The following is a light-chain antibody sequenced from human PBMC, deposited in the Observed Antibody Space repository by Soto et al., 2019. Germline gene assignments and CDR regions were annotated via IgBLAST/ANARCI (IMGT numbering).Light chain of an antibody. Sequence: QSALTQPASVSVSPGQSITISCTGTSSDVGDYDYVSWYRQHPGKAPQLLIYEVYHRPSGVSNRFSASKSGTTASLTIPWRQDDDDADYFCSSYTAGNYLYVFGSGTKVTVL. J-gene: IGLJ1*01. CDR2: EVY. CDR3: SSYTAGNYLYV. V-gene: IGLV2-14*01. CDR1: SSDVGDYDY.